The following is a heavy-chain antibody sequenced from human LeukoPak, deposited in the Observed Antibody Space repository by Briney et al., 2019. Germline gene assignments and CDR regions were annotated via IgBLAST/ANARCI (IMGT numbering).Heavy chain of an antibody. Sequence: PSETLSLTCTVSGGSISSYYWSWIRQPPGKGLEWIGYIYYSGSTNYNPSLKSRVTISVNTSKNQFSLKLSSVTAADTAVYYCAGASYDSSGVHWGQGTLVTVSS. CDR1: GGSISSYY. D-gene: IGHD3-22*01. CDR3: AGASYDSSGVH. CDR2: IYYSGST. V-gene: IGHV4-59*01. J-gene: IGHJ4*02.